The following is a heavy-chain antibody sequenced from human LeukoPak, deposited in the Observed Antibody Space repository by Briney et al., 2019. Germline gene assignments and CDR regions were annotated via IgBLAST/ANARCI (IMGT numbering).Heavy chain of an antibody. CDR2: ISASGHYI. D-gene: IGHD1-7*01. CDR1: GFTFRSFA. J-gene: IGHJ6*03. CDR3: ARDGSWGNYQFYFYMDV. Sequence: GGSLRLSCEASGFTFRSFAMSWVRQAPGKGLEWLSGISASGHYIYQADSVKGRFTISRDNSKNTLYIEINSLRVEDTAVYYCARDGSWGNYQFYFYMDVWGKGTTVTVSS. V-gene: IGHV3-23*01.